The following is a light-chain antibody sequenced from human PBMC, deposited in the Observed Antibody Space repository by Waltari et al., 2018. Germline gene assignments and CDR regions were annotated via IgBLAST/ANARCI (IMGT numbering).Light chain of an antibody. CDR1: RSLLHSNDQNY. J-gene: IGKJ1*01. Sequence: IVMTQSPLSLSVTPGDPASISCRSSRSLLHSNDQNYLEWYFKKPGQSPQLLIYLGSKRASGVPDRFRGRGSGTDFTLEISRVEAEDVGIYFGMQALQTPWTFGQGTKVEIK. CDR3: MQALQTPWT. CDR2: LGS. V-gene: IGKV2-28*01.